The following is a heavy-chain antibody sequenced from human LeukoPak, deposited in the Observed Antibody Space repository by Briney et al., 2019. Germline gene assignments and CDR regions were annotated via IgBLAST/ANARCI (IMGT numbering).Heavy chain of an antibody. CDR1: GGSISVYH. V-gene: IGHV4-59*08. J-gene: IGHJ3*02. Sequence: SETLSLTCTVSGGSISVYHWSWIRQPPGKGLEWIGYLYDTGMTNYSPSLKSRVTISVDTSNNQISLKRTSVTAADTAIFFWAKGGNGLEATTADGAFDIWGQGTTVIVSS. CDR2: LYDTGMT. CDR3: AKGGNGLEATTADGAFDI. D-gene: IGHD1-26*01.